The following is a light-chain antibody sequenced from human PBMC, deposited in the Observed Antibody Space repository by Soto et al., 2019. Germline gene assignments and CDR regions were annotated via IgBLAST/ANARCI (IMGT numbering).Light chain of an antibody. CDR1: QSVSNNY. CDR2: GAT. CDR3: QQYDSSLWT. J-gene: IGKJ1*01. Sequence: EIVLTQSPGTLSLSPWERATLSCRASQSVSNNYLAWFQQKPGQAPRLLIYGATSRATGIPDRFSGSGSGTDFTLTISRLEPEDFAVYYCQQYDSSLWTFGQGTKVDIK. V-gene: IGKV3-20*01.